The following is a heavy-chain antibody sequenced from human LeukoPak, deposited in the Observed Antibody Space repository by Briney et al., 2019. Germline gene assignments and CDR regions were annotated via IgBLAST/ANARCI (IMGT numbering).Heavy chain of an antibody. CDR3: AKVRYYDSSGYYSGAFDI. J-gene: IGHJ3*02. D-gene: IGHD3-22*01. CDR2: ISWNSGSI. V-gene: IGHV3-9*01. Sequence: PGRSLRLSCAASGFTFDDYAMHWVRQAQGKGLEWVSGISWNSGSIGYADSVKGRFTISRDNAKNSLYLQMNSLRAEDTALYYCAKVRYYDSSGYYSGAFDIWGQGTMVTVSS. CDR1: GFTFDDYA.